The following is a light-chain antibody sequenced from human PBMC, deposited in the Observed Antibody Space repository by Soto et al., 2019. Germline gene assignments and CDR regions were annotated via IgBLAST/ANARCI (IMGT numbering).Light chain of an antibody. V-gene: IGKV3-15*01. CDR2: GAS. CDR3: QQYYDWPLVT. J-gene: IGKJ4*01. Sequence: EMVLTQSPGTLSLSPGERATLSCRASQSISSNSLAWYQQKPGQAPRLLIYGASTRDTHIPDRFSGTGSETEFTLSVSSLQSEDFAVYYCQQYYDWPLVTFGGGTKVDI. CDR1: QSISSN.